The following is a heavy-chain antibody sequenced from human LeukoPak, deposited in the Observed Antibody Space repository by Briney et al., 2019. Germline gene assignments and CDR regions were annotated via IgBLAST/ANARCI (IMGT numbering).Heavy chain of an antibody. CDR1: GFTFSSHG. V-gene: IGHV3-33*08. CDR2: IWYDGSTK. J-gene: IGHJ4*02. Sequence: GRSLRLSCAASGFTFSSHGMHWVRHAPGKGLEWVAVIWYDGSTKYYAHSVKGRFAISRDNSENTLWLQMNSLRAEDTAAYYCARWGPDRGVDYWGQGTQVTVSS. D-gene: IGHD3-16*01. CDR3: ARWGPDRGVDY.